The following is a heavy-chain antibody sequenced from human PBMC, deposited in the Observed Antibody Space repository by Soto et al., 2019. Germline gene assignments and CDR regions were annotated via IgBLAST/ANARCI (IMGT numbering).Heavy chain of an antibody. D-gene: IGHD3-10*01. J-gene: IGHJ4*02. V-gene: IGHV4-39*01. CDR2: IYYSGRT. CDR1: GGSISSSSYY. Sequence: QLQLQESGPGLVKPSETLSLTCTVSGGSISSSSYYWGWIRQPPGKGLEWIGSIYYSGRTYYNPSLKRRVTISVHTSKTPSSLTPSSVTAVDSAAYCCTTLWGQDWGQGTLVTVSS. CDR3: TTLWGQD.